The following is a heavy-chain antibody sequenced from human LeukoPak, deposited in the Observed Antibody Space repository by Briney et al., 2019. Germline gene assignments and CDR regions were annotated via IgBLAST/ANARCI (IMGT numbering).Heavy chain of an antibody. D-gene: IGHD3-3*01. J-gene: IGHJ6*02. CDR2: IYYSGST. CDR1: GGSISSYY. V-gene: IGHV4-59*01. Sequence: SETLSLTCTVSGGSISSYYWSWIRQPPGKGLEWIGYIYYSGSTNYNPSPKSRVTISVDTSKNQFTLKLSSATAAYTAVYYCARVGVSGYSYYYYYGMDVWGQGTTVTVSS. CDR3: ARVGVSGYSYYYYYGMDV.